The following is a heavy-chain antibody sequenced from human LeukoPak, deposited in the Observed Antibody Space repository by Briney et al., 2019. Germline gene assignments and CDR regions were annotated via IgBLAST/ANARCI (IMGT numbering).Heavy chain of an antibody. CDR1: GFTFSSYW. Sequence: PGGSLRLSCAASGFTFSSYWMSWVRQAPGKGLEWVANINKDGSEKYYVDSVKGRFTISRDNAKNSLYLQMNSLRAEDTAVYYCARGDIVATPDYWGQGTLVTVSS. CDR3: ARGDIVATPDY. CDR2: INKDGSEK. D-gene: IGHD5-12*01. V-gene: IGHV3-7*04. J-gene: IGHJ4*02.